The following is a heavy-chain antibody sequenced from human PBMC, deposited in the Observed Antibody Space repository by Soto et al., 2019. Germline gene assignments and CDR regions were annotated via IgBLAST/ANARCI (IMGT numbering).Heavy chain of an antibody. D-gene: IGHD4-17*01. CDR2: IGSDGRRA. CDR3: ARDDDYGDNGLDY. Sequence: QVQLVESGGGVVQPGGSLRLSCAASGFTFGRHGMHWVRQAPGKGLEWVAVIGSDGRRASYADSVKGRFTISRDNGKNTLYLQMNSLRAEEAAVYYCARDDDYGDNGLDYWGEGTLVTVSS. J-gene: IGHJ4*02. CDR1: GFTFGRHG. V-gene: IGHV3-33*01.